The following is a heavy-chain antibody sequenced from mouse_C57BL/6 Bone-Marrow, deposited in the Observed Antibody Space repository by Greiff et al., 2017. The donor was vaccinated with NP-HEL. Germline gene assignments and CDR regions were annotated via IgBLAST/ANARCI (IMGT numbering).Heavy chain of an antibody. V-gene: IGHV14-2*01. CDR2: IDPEDGET. Sequence: VQLQQSGAELVKPGASVKLSCTASGFNIKDYYMHWVKQRTEQGLEWIGRIDPEDGETKYAQKFQGKATITADKSSNTADLQLSSLTSEDTAVYYCARHLLWDYWGQGTTLTVSS. CDR1: GFNIKDYY. J-gene: IGHJ2*01. CDR3: ARHLLWDY. D-gene: IGHD2-1*01.